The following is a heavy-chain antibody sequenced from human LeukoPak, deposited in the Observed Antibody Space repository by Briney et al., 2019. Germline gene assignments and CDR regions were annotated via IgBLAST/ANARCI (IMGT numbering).Heavy chain of an antibody. D-gene: IGHD1-26*01. CDR3: ARGLYSGSYGGDY. CDR2: IYSSGST. J-gene: IGHJ4*02. V-gene: IGHV4-4*07. Sequence: SETLSLTCTVSGGSISNYYWSWIRQPAGKGLEWIGRIYSSGSTTYNPSLERRVTMSVDTSKNQFSLKLTSVTAADTAVYFCARGLYSGSYGGDYWGQGTLDTVSS. CDR1: GGSISNYY.